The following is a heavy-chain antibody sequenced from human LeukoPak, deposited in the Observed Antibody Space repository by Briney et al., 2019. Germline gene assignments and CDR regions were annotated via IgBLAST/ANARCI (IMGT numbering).Heavy chain of an antibody. V-gene: IGHV3-23*01. CDR3: AKLYGVLRYFDWLVPFDY. D-gene: IGHD3-9*01. Sequence: GGTLRLSCAASGFSFSSYGMSWVRQAPGKGLEWVSAISGSGGSTYYADSVKGRFTISRDNSKNTLYLQMNSLRAEDTAVYYCAKLYGVLRYFDWLVPFDYWGQGTLVTVSS. J-gene: IGHJ4*02. CDR2: ISGSGGST. CDR1: GFSFSSYG.